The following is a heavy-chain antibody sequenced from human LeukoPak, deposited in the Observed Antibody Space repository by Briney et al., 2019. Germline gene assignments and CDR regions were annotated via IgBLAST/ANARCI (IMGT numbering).Heavy chain of an antibody. V-gene: IGHV4-59*06. J-gene: IGHJ5*02. CDR2: IYYSGST. CDR3: ARGNPLYSSSWYDWFDP. Sequence: PSETLSLTCTVSGGSISSYYWSWIRQHPGKGLEWIGYIYYSGSTYYNPSLKSRVTISVDTSKNQFSLKLSSVTAADTAVYYCARGNPLYSSSWYDWFDPWGQGTLVTVSS. CDR1: GGSISSYY. D-gene: IGHD6-13*01.